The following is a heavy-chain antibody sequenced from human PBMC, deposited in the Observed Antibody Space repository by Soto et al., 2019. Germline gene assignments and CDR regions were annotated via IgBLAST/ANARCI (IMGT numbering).Heavy chain of an antibody. CDR3: ARVPSSSGRAHFDY. V-gene: IGHV3-30*03. CDR2: ISYDGSNK. Sequence: PGGSLRLCCAASGFTFSSYGMHWVRQAPGKGLEWLAVISYDGSNKYYADSVKGRFTISRDNSKNTLYLQMNSLRAEDTAVYYCARVPSSSGRAHFDYWGQGTLVTVSS. D-gene: IGHD2-15*01. J-gene: IGHJ4*02. CDR1: GFTFSSYG.